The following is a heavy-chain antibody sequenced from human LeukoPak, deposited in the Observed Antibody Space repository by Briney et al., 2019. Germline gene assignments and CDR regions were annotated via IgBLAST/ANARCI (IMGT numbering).Heavy chain of an antibody. Sequence: SETLSLTCTVSGGSISTSNYYWGWIRQPPGKGLEWIGNIFYSGSTYYSPSLKSRVTISVDTSKNQFSLKLSSVTAADTAVYYCARANYGSGRFDFDYWGQGTLVTVSS. CDR2: IFYSGST. J-gene: IGHJ4*02. CDR1: GGSISTSNYY. V-gene: IGHV4-39*07. D-gene: IGHD3-10*01. CDR3: ARANYGSGRFDFDY.